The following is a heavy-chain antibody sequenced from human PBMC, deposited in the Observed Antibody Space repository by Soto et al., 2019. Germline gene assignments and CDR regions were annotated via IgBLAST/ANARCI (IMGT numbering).Heavy chain of an antibody. CDR1: GGTFGSFA. J-gene: IGHJ5*02. CDR2: IIPIFGTA. Sequence: QVQLVQSGAEVKKPESSVKVSCTASGGTFGSFAINWVRQAPGQGLEWMGRIIPIFGTAKYAQKFLGRLTISADDATSMASMELSGLRSADTAFYFCAREGRIAAACTTWFDPWGQGTLVIVSS. CDR3: AREGRIAAACTTWFDP. V-gene: IGHV1-69*01. D-gene: IGHD6-25*01.